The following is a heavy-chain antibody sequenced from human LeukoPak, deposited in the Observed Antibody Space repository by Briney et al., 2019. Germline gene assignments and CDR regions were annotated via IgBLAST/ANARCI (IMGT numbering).Heavy chain of an antibody. CDR1: GGSISSYY. CDR3: ARGNYDFWSGDSTHPYYYYMDA. Sequence: SETLSLTCTVSGGSISSYYWSWIRQPAGKGLEWIGRIYTSGSTNYNPSLKSRVTMSVDTSKNQFSLKLSSVTAADTAVYYCARGNYDFWSGDSTHPYYYYMDAWGKGTTVTVSS. CDR2: IYTSGST. D-gene: IGHD3-3*01. V-gene: IGHV4-4*07. J-gene: IGHJ6*03.